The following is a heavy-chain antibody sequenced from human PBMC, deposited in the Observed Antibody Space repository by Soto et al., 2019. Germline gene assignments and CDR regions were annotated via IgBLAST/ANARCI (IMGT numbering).Heavy chain of an antibody. J-gene: IGHJ6*02. D-gene: IGHD3-3*01. CDR1: GFTFSSYG. Sequence: QVQLVESGGGVVQPGRSLRLSCAASGFTFSSYGMHWVRQAPGKGLEWVAVISYDGSNKYYADSVKGRFTISRDNSRTSLYLQMNSLRAEDTAVYYCAKHLSDFWSGYYITASFGDQTVGYGMDVWGQGTTVPVSS. V-gene: IGHV3-30*18. CDR2: ISYDGSNK. CDR3: AKHLSDFWSGYYITASFGDQTVGYGMDV.